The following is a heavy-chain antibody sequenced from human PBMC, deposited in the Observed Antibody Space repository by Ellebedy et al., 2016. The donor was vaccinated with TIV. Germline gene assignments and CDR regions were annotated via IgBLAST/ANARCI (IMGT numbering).Heavy chain of an antibody. V-gene: IGHV4-4*07. D-gene: IGHD3-10*01. CDR2: IYISGAT. CDR1: GGSIDSYH. Sequence: MPSETLSLTCAVSGGSIDSYHWNWIRQPAGKGLEWIGRIYISGATNYNSSLKSRVTMSADTSKNEFFLKLRSVTAADTAVYYCARDQLLVRGVMIDAFDLWGQGTMVIVSS. CDR3: ARDQLLVRGVMIDAFDL. J-gene: IGHJ3*01.